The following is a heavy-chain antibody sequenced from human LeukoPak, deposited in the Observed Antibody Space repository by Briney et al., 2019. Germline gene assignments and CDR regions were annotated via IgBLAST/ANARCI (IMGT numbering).Heavy chain of an antibody. CDR1: GGSISSYY. CDR2: IYYSGST. D-gene: IGHD3-10*01. V-gene: IGHV4-59*08. CDR3: ARYGSGTYPRFDY. Sequence: KPSETLSLTCTVSGGSISSYYWSWIRQPPGKGLEWIGFIYYSGSTNYNPSFKSRVTISVDTSKNQFSLKLSSVTAADTAVYYCARYGSGTYPRFDYWGRGTLVTVSS. J-gene: IGHJ4*02.